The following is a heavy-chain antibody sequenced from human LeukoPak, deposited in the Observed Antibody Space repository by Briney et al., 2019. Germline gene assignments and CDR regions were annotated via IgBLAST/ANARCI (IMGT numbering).Heavy chain of an antibody. J-gene: IGHJ5*01. D-gene: IGHD2-8*02. Sequence: GGSLRLSCVGSGFALKSYRLTWVRQAPGKGLEWVSSISSTSAYIHYADSVKGRFTISRDNVDNVVYLEMNSLGAEDTATYYCARVAVSGPTEWFESWGQGTLVIVSS. CDR1: GFALKSYR. CDR2: ISSTSAYI. CDR3: ARVAVSGPTEWFES. V-gene: IGHV3-21*01.